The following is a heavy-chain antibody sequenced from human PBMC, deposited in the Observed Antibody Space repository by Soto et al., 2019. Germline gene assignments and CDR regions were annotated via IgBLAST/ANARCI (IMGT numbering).Heavy chain of an antibody. Sequence: SAKASCKASGGTFSSYAISWVRQAPGQGLEWMGGIIPIFGTANYAQKFQGRVTITADESTSTAYMELSSLRSEDTAVYYCASGALAVAGTWYFQHWGQGTLVTVSS. V-gene: IGHV1-69*13. J-gene: IGHJ1*01. CDR1: GGTFSSYA. CDR3: ASGALAVAGTWYFQH. CDR2: IIPIFGTA. D-gene: IGHD6-19*01.